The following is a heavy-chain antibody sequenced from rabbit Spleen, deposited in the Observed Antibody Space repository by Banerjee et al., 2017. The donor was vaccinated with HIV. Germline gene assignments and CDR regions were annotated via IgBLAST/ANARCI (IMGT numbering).Heavy chain of an antibody. CDR3: ARDSGSSFSSYGMDL. D-gene: IGHD8-1*01. J-gene: IGHJ6*01. CDR1: GFSFSFNSY. Sequence: QEQLEESGGDLVKPGASLTLTCTASGFSFSFNSYMCWVRQAPGKGLEWIACIEGGSSHFSYFASWAKGRFTISKTSSTTVTLQMTSLTAADTATYFCARDSGSSFSSYGMDLWGPGTLVTVS. CDR2: IEGGSSHFS. V-gene: IGHV1S45*01.